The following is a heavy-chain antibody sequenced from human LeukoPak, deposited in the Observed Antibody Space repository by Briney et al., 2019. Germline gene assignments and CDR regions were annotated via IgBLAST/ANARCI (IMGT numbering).Heavy chain of an antibody. CDR2: IYYSGST. V-gene: IGHV4-39*07. Sequence: SETLSLTCTVSGGSISSSSHYWGWIRQPPGKGLEWIGSIYYSGSTYYNASLKSRVTISVDTSKNQFSLELSSVTAADTAVYYCARLRGYSYGWVDYWGQGTLVTVSS. CDR3: ARLRGYSYGWVDY. J-gene: IGHJ4*02. CDR1: GGSISSSSHY. D-gene: IGHD5-18*01.